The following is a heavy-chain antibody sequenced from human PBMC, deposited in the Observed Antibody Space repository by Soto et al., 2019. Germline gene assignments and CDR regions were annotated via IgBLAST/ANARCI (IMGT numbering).Heavy chain of an antibody. D-gene: IGHD3-10*01. CDR3: ARAAADYYGSGSYYHFDY. J-gene: IGHJ4*02. V-gene: IGHV4-38-2*02. Sequence: WCWLRQPPGKGLEWIGSIYHGGSTYYNPSLKSRVTISVDTSKNQFSLKLSSVTAADTAVYYCARAAADYYGSGSYYHFDYWGQGTLVTVSS. CDR2: IYHGGST.